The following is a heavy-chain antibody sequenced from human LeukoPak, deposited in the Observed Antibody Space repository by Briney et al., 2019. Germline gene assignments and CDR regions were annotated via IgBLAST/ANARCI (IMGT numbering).Heavy chain of an antibody. D-gene: IGHD3-9*01. CDR1: GFTFSSYS. CDR2: ISSSGTNI. V-gene: IGHV3-48*04. Sequence: GGSLRFSCAASGFTFSSYSLNWVRQAPGKGLEWISYISSSGTNIDYADSVKGRFTISRDNGKNSLYLQMNRLRAEDTAVYYCARTAFDWSQVGGNWFDPWGQGTLVTVSP. CDR3: ARTAFDWSQVGGNWFDP. J-gene: IGHJ5*02.